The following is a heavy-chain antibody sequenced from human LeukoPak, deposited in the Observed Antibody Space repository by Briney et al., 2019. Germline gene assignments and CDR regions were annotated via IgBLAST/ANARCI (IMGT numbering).Heavy chain of an antibody. V-gene: IGHV3-23*01. CDR2: ISGSGGST. D-gene: IGHD3-16*02. CDR1: GFTFSSYA. Sequence: GGSLRLSCAASGFTFSSYAMSWVRQAPGKGLEWVSAISGSGGSTYYADSVKGRFTISRDNAKNSLYLQMSSLRAEDTALYYCARGGLGELSYIYWGQGTLVTVSS. J-gene: IGHJ4*02. CDR3: ARGGLGELSYIY.